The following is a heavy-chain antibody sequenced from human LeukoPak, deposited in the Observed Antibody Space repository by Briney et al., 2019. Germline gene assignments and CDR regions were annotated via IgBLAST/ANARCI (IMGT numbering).Heavy chain of an antibody. CDR3: ARVGKYYDSSGPFDY. Sequence: GASVKVSCKASRYTFTGYYMHWVRQAPGQGLEWMGWINPNSGDTNYAQKFQGRVTMTRDTSISTAYMELSRLRSDDTAVYYCARVGKYYDSSGPFDYWGQGTLVSVSS. CDR2: INPNSGDT. CDR1: RYTFTGYY. D-gene: IGHD3-22*01. V-gene: IGHV1-2*02. J-gene: IGHJ4*02.